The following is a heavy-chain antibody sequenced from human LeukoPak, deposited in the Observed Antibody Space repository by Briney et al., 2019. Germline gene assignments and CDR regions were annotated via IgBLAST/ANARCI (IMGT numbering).Heavy chain of an antibody. J-gene: IGHJ4*02. D-gene: IGHD5-18*01. CDR1: GGSVSSSNYY. Sequence: SETLSLTCTVSGGSVSSSNYYWVWIRQPPGKGLEWIGSIYYSGSTYYNSSLKSRVTISVDTSKNQFSLKLSSVTAADTAVYYCARTTYSYGSYWGQGTLVTVSS. CDR3: ARTTYSYGSY. V-gene: IGHV4-39*01. CDR2: IYYSGST.